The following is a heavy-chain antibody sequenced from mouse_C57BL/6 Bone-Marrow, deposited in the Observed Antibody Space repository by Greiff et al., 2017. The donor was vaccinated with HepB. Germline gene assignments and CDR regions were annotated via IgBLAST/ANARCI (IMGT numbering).Heavy chain of an antibody. V-gene: IGHV14-4*01. CDR3: TSYYYGSSYDAMDY. D-gene: IGHD1-1*01. Sequence: EVQLQQSGAELVRPGASVKLSCTASGFNIKDDYMAWVKQRPEQGLEWIGWIDPENGDTEYASKFQGKATITADTSSNTAYLQLSSLTSEDTAVYYCTSYYYGSSYDAMDYWGQGTSVTVSS. J-gene: IGHJ4*01. CDR2: IDPENGDT. CDR1: GFNIKDDY.